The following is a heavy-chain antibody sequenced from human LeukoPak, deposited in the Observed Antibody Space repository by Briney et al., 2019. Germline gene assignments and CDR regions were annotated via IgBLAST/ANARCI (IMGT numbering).Heavy chain of an antibody. J-gene: IGHJ5*02. CDR3: ARQVCSSTSCYFGRRPRSWFDP. Sequence: PSETLSLTCAVYGGSFSGYYWSWIRQPPGKGLQWIGEINHSGNINYNPSLKSRVIISVDTSKNQFSLKVTSVTAADTAVYYCARQVCSSTSCYFGRRPRSWFDPWGQGTLVTVSS. CDR1: GGSFSGYY. CDR2: INHSGNI. V-gene: IGHV4-34*01. D-gene: IGHD2-2*01.